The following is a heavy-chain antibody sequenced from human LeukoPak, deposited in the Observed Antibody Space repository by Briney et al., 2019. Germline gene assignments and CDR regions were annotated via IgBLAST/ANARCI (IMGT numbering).Heavy chain of an antibody. CDR2: ISDSGGST. CDR3: AKEGVGAPYYYYYMDV. D-gene: IGHD1-26*01. Sequence: PGGSLRLSCAASGFTFSSYAMTWVRQAPGKGLEWVSAISDSGGSTYYADSVKGRFTISRDNSKNTLYLQMNSLRAEDTAVYYCAKEGVGAPYYYYYMDVWGKGTTVTVSS. CDR1: GFTFSSYA. V-gene: IGHV3-23*01. J-gene: IGHJ6*03.